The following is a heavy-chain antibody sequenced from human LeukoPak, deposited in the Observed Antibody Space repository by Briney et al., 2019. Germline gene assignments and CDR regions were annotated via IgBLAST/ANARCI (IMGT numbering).Heavy chain of an antibody. D-gene: IGHD3-9*01. J-gene: IGHJ4*02. CDR1: GFTFSNAW. V-gene: IGHV5-51*01. CDR3: ALYGIIRYFDWPHFDY. Sequence: PGGSLRLSCAASGFTFSNAWMSWVRQMPRKGLEWMGIIYPGDSDTRYSPSFQGQVTISADKSISTAYLQWSSLKASDTAMYYCALYGIIRYFDWPHFDYWGQGTLVTVSS. CDR2: IYPGDSDT.